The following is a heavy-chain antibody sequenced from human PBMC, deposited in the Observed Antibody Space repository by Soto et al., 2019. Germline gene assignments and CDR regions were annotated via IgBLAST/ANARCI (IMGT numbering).Heavy chain of an antibody. V-gene: IGHV4-59*01. Sequence: PSETLSLTCTVSGGSISSYYWSWIRQPPGKGLEWIGYIYYSGSTNYNPSLKSRVTVSVDTSKNQFSLKLSSVTAADTAVYYCAREGGYCSGGSCYTGYYFDYWGQGTLVTVSS. CDR1: GGSISSYY. CDR3: AREGGYCSGGSCYTGYYFDY. D-gene: IGHD2-15*01. J-gene: IGHJ4*02. CDR2: IYYSGST.